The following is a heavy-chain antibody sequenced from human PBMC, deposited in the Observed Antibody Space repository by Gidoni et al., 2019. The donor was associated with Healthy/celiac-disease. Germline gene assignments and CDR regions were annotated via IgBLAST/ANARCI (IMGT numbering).Heavy chain of an antibody. CDR3: ARDTHYYYGSLYWYYGMDV. Sequence: EVQLVESGGGLVQPGGSLRLSCAASGFTFSSYWMRWVRQATGKGLEWVANIKQDGSEKYYVDSVKGRFTISRDNAKNSLYLQMNSLRAEDTAVYYCARDTHYYYGSLYWYYGMDVWGQGTTVTVSS. CDR1: GFTFSSYW. D-gene: IGHD3-10*01. J-gene: IGHJ6*02. CDR2: IKQDGSEK. V-gene: IGHV3-7*03.